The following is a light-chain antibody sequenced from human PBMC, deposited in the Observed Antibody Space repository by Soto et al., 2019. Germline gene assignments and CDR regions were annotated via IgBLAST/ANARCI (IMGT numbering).Light chain of an antibody. CDR1: QSITSNF. CDR3: QQYGRSPLMYT. CDR2: GAS. V-gene: IGKV3-20*01. J-gene: IGKJ2*01. Sequence: EIVLTQSPGPLSLSPGERATLSCRASQSITSNFLAWYQQKTGQAPRLLIYGASTRAAGVPDRFSASGSGRDFTRTFASLEPEDFAVYYGQQYGRSPLMYTFGQGTKLGVK.